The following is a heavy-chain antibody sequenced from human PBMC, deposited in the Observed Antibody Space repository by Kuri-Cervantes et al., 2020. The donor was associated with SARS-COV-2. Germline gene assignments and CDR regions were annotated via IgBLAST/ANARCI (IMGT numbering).Heavy chain of an antibody. J-gene: IGHJ4*02. V-gene: IGHV3-15*01. Sequence: GESLKISCAASGFTFTNAWMNWVRQAPGKGLEWVGRVKSKSHGGTTDYAAHVRGRFTISRDDSKNTLNLQMNSLKTDDTAIYYCTTDLDFWSGYFYWDYWGQGTLVTVSS. CDR1: GFTFTNAW. CDR2: VKSKSHGGTT. CDR3: TTDLDFWSGYFYWDY. D-gene: IGHD3-3*01.